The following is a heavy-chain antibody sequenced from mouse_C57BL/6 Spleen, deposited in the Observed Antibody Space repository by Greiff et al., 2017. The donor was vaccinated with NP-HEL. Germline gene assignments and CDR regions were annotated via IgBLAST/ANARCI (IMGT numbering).Heavy chain of an antibody. CDR1: GYTFTNYW. CDR2: IYPGGGYT. CDR3: ARRPLYTTVVPFDY. J-gene: IGHJ2*01. D-gene: IGHD1-1*01. Sequence: QVQLQQSGAELVRPGTSVKMSCKASGYTFTNYWIGWAKQRPGHGLEWIGDIYPGGGYTNYNEKFKGKATLTADKSSSTAYMQFSSLTSEDSAIYYCARRPLYTTVVPFDYWGQGTTLTVSS. V-gene: IGHV1-63*01.